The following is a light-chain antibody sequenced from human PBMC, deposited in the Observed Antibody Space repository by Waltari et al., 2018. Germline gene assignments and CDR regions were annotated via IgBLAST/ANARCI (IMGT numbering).Light chain of an antibody. Sequence: DIQMTQSPSSLSASVGDRVTITCQASQDISNNLNRYQWKPGKAPELLIYDTSNLETGVPSRFSGSGSGTHFSFTISSLQPEDFATYYCQQYDDRSITYGQGTRLEIK. CDR2: DTS. J-gene: IGKJ5*01. CDR3: QQYDDRSIT. CDR1: QDISNN. V-gene: IGKV1-33*01.